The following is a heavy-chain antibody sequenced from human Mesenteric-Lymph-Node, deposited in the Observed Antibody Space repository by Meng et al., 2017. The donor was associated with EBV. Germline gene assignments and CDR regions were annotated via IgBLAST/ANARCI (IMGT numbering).Heavy chain of an antibody. CDR2: IYWDDDK. CDR1: GFSLSTSGVG. V-gene: IGHV2-5*02. D-gene: IGHD1-1*01. Sequence: HITLKYSGPTLGKPPQTLTLTCTFSGFSLSTSGVGVGWIRQPPEKALEWLALIYWDDDKRYSPSLKSRLTITKDTSKNQVVLTMTNMDPVDTATYYCAHRLEAFDHWGQGTLVTVSS. CDR3: AHRLEAFDH. J-gene: IGHJ4*02.